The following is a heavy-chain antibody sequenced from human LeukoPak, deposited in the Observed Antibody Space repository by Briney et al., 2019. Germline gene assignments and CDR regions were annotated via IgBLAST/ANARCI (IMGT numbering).Heavy chain of an antibody. CDR1: GGSFSGYY. J-gene: IGHJ5*02. Sequence: SETLSLTCAVYGGSFSGYYWTWIHQPPGNGLEWIGEINHSGSTNYNPSLKSRVTISVDTSKNQFSLKLSSVTAADTAVYYCARGFYSPHSSCWYEYWFDPWGQGTLVTVSS. CDR3: ARGFYSPHSSCWYEYWFDP. CDR2: INHSGST. V-gene: IGHV4-34*01. D-gene: IGHD6-13*01.